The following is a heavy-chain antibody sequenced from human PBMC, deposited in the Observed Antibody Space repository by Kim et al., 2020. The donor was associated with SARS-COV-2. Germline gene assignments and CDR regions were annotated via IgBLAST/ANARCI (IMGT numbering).Heavy chain of an antibody. CDR2: ISGSGGTT. CDR1: GLTFSSYG. CDR3: ASTRWGP. D-gene: IGHD2-2*01. Sequence: GGSLRLSCAASGLTFSSYGMSWVRQAPGKGLEWVSVISGSGGTTYYADSVKGRFTISRDNSKNTLYLQMNSLRAEDTAVYYCASTRWGPWGQGTLVTVSS. J-gene: IGHJ5*02. V-gene: IGHV3-23*01.